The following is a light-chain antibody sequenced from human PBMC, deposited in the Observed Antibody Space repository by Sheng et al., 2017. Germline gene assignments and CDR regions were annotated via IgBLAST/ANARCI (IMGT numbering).Light chain of an antibody. CDR3: QAWDSSTALYV. V-gene: IGLV3-1*01. CDR2: KIA. CDR1: KLGDN. J-gene: IGLJ1*01. Sequence: SYELTQPPSVSVSPGQTASITCSGDKLGDNMLAGISRKPRPRPLCWSSIKIASGPSGIPERFSGSNSGNTATLTISGTQAMDEADYYCQAWDSSTALYVFGTGTKVTVL.